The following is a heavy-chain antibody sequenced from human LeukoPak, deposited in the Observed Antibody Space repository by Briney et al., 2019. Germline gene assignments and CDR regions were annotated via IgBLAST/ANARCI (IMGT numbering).Heavy chain of an antibody. V-gene: IGHV1-2*02. J-gene: IGHJ4*02. CDR3: ARLVDILTGYTFDY. D-gene: IGHD3-9*01. CDR2: INPNSGGT. Sequence: ASVKVSCKAFGYTFTSNYMHWVRQAPGQGLEWMGWINPNSGGTNYAQKFQGRVTMTRDTSISTAYMELSRLRSDDTAVYYCARLVDILTGYTFDYWGQGTLVTVSS. CDR1: GYTFTSNY.